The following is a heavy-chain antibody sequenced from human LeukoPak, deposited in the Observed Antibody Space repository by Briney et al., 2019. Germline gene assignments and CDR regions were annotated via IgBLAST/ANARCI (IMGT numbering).Heavy chain of an antibody. CDR3: GRGLGSYDSSELTWPMISL. CDR1: GYTFTSYE. J-gene: IGHJ4*02. V-gene: IGHV1-8*01. D-gene: IGHD3-22*01. Sequence: GASAKVSCKASGYTFTSYEINWVRQATGHGLEWMGWMNPDSGDTAYAQKFQGRITMTRSTSITTAYMELSSLRSEDTAVYYCGRGLGSYDSSELTWPMISLWGQGTQVTVSS. CDR2: MNPDSGDT.